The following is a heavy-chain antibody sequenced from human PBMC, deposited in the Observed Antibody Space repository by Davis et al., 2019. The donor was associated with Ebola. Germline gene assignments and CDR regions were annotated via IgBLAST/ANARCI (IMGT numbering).Heavy chain of an antibody. CDR2: IYYSGST. D-gene: IGHD5-12*01. CDR1: GGSISSSSYY. V-gene: IGHV4-61*05. CDR3: ARGRGYSGYDLPPSWDY. J-gene: IGHJ4*02. Sequence: GSLRLSCTVSGGSISSSSYYWSWIRQPPGKGLEWIGYIYYSGSTNYNPSLKSRVTISVDTSKNQFSLKLSSVTAADTAVYYCARGRGYSGYDLPPSWDYWGQGTLVTVSS.